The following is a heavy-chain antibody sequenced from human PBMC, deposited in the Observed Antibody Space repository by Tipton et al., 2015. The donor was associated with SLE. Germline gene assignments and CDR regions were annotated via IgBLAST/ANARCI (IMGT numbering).Heavy chain of an antibody. J-gene: IGHJ4*02. CDR3: ARYYYDSSGDCLFDS. Sequence: GLVKPSETLSLTCSVSGGSISSYYWSWIRQPPGKGLEWIGSVYYRGTTYYSPSLKSRVTMSGDTSKNEFSLKLISVTAADTAVYYCARYYYDSSGDCLFDSWGQGTLVTVSS. V-gene: IGHV4-59*04. CDR1: GGSISSYY. D-gene: IGHD3-22*01. CDR2: VYYRGTT.